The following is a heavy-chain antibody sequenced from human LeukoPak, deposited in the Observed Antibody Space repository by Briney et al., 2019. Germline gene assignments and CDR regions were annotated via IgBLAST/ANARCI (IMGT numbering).Heavy chain of an antibody. V-gene: IGHV4-4*09. CDR1: GGSISSYY. CDR3: ARGSPYSGARLGWFDP. Sequence: SETLSLTCTVSGGSISSYYWSWIRQPPGKGLEWIGYIYTSGSTNYNPSLKSRVTISVDTSKNQFSLKLSSVTAADTAVYYCARGSPYSGARLGWFDPWGQGTLVTVSS. CDR2: IYTSGST. D-gene: IGHD6-13*01. J-gene: IGHJ5*02.